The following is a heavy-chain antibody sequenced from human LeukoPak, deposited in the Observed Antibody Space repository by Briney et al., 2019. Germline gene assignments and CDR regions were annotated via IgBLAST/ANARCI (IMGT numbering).Heavy chain of an antibody. CDR2: INSDGSST. CDR3: ARMGIVVVPAAPNYYYYYYMDV. D-gene: IGHD2-2*03. CDR1: GFTFSSYW. Sequence: GGSLRLSCAASGFTFSSYWMHWVRRAPGKGLVWVSRINSDGSSTSYADSVKGRFTISSDNAKNSLYLQMNSLRAEDTAVYYCARMGIVVVPAAPNYYYYYYMDVWGKGTTVTVSS. V-gene: IGHV3-74*01. J-gene: IGHJ6*03.